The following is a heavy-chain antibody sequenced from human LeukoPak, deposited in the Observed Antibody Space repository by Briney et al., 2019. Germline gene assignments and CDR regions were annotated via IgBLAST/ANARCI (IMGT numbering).Heavy chain of an antibody. CDR1: GFTVSSNY. V-gene: IGHV3-66*02. D-gene: IGHD3-16*01. J-gene: IGHJ6*02. CDR2: IYSGGST. Sequence: GGSLRLSCAASGFTVSSNYMSWVRQAPGKGLEWVSVIYSGGSTYYADSVKGRFTISRDNSKNTLYLQMNSLRAEDTAVYYCARGPPRFGEHYYYYGMDVWGQGTTVTVSS. CDR3: ARGPPRFGEHYYYYGMDV.